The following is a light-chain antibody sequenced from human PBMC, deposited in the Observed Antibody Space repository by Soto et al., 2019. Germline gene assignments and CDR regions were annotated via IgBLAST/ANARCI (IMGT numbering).Light chain of an antibody. J-gene: IGKJ1*01. Sequence: DIQMTQSPSTLSASVGDRVTITCRASQSISSWLAWYQQKPGKAPKLLIYDASSLESGVPSWFRGSASGTEFNLNISSLQPDDFATYYCQQYNSYWTFGQGTKVEIK. V-gene: IGKV1-5*01. CDR2: DAS. CDR3: QQYNSYWT. CDR1: QSISSW.